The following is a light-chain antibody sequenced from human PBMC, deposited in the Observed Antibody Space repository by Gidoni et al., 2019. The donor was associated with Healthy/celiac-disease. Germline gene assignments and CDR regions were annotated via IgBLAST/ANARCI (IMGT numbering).Light chain of an antibody. J-gene: IGKJ2*01. CDR1: QSVSSSY. CDR2: GAS. Sequence: EIVLTQSPGTLSLSPGERATRYCRASQSVSSSYVAWYQQKPGQAPRLLIYGASSRATGIPDRFSGSGSGTDFTLTISRLEPEDFAVYYCQQYGSSPPYTFGQGTKLEIK. V-gene: IGKV3-20*01. CDR3: QQYGSSPPYT.